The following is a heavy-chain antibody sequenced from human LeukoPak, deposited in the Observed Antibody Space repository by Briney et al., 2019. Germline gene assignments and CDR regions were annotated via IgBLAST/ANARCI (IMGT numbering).Heavy chain of an antibody. V-gene: IGHV4-39*01. CDR2: IYYSGST. Sequence: SETLSLTCTVSGGSISSSSYYWGRLRQPPGRGLEWIGSIYYSGSTYYNSSLRSRVTISVDTSKNKFSLKLTSVTAADTAVYYCARHIANYFDYWGQGTLVTVSS. CDR3: ARHIANYFDY. J-gene: IGHJ4*02. CDR1: GGSISSSSYY.